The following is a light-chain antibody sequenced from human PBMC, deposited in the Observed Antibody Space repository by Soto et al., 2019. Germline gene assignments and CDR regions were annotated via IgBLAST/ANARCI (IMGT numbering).Light chain of an antibody. CDR1: RGHRTYA. CDR3: QTWGTGLLV. CDR2: LNSDGRH. J-gene: IGLJ2*01. Sequence: QPVLTQSPSASASLGASVKLTCTLSRGHRTYAIAWHQQQPEKGPRYLMNLNSDGRHTKGDGIPDRFSGSSSGTERYLTISSLQSEDEADYYCQTWGTGLLVFGGGTQLTVL. V-gene: IGLV4-69*01.